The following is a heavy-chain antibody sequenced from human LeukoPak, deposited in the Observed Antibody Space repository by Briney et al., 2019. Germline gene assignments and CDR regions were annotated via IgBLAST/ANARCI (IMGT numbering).Heavy chain of an antibody. V-gene: IGHV3-53*01. CDR1: EFTVINNN. J-gene: IGHJ4*02. CDR2: IDTGVNT. CDR3: ARDLNY. Sequence: GGSLRLSCAASEFTVINNNMSWVRQTPGKGLEWVSMIDTGVNTYYTDSVKGRFTISRDNSKNTLYLQMNSLRAEATAMYYCARDLNYWGQGTLVTVSS.